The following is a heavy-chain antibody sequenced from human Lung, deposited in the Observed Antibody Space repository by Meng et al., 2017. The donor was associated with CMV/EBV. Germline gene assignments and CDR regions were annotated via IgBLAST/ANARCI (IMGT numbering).Heavy chain of an antibody. CDR1: VLPLRRYW. V-gene: IGHV3-74*03. J-gene: IGHJ4*02. D-gene: IGHD1-26*01. CDR2: IDSDGRDI. CDR3: ARGVAESLGWEMGY. Sequence: EGQLVGAGGGLVQPCGSLRLACALSVLPLRRYWMHWVRQAPGSELEWVSRIDSDGRDITYADSVRGRLNSSRDDAKNTLYLQMNTLRVEDTAVDYCARGVAESLGWEMGYWGQGTLVTVSS.